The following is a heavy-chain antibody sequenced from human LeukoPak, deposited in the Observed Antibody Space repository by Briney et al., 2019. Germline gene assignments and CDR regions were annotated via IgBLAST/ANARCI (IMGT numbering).Heavy chain of an antibody. CDR3: ARVAYYGSGSSPEY. CDR2: IIPIFGTA. J-gene: IGHJ4*02. CDR1: GGTFSSYG. D-gene: IGHD3-10*01. V-gene: IGHV1-69*06. Sequence: SSVKVYCKASGGTFSSYGISWVGQAPGQGLEWMGGIIPIFGTANYAQKFQGRVTITADKSTSTAYMELSSLRSEDTAVYYCARVAYYGSGSSPEYWGQGTLVTVSS.